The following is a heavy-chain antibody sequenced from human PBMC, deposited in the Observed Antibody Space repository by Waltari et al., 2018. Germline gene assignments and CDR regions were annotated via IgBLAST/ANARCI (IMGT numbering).Heavy chain of an antibody. D-gene: IGHD6-13*01. J-gene: IGHJ4*02. CDR2: INHSGST. CDR3: ARGRKIAAAGFDY. V-gene: IGHV4-34*01. Sequence: QVQLQQWGAGLLKPSETLSLTCAVYGGSFSGYYWSWIRQPPGKGLEWIGEINHSGSTTYNPSLKSRVTISVDTSKNQFSLKLSSVTAADTAVYYCARGRKIAAAGFDYWGQGTLVTVSS. CDR1: GGSFSGYY.